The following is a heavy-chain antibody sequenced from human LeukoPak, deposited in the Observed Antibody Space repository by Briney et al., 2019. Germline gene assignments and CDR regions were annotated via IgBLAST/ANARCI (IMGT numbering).Heavy chain of an antibody. Sequence: NPGGSLRLSCAASGFTFSDYYVSWIRQAPGKGLEWVSYISSSSSYTNYADSVKGRFTVSRDNANKSLYLQMNSLRAEDTAVYYCARDLGTGSTNYFDYWGQGTLVTVSS. V-gene: IGHV3-11*06. CDR3: ARDLGTGSTNYFDY. J-gene: IGHJ4*02. CDR2: ISSSSSYT. D-gene: IGHD2-2*01. CDR1: GFTFSDYY.